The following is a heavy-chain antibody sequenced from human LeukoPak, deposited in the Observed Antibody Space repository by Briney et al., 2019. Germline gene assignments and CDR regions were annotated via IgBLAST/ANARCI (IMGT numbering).Heavy chain of an antibody. J-gene: IGHJ5*02. Sequence: ASETLSLTCAVYGGSFSGYYWSWIRQPPGKGLEWIGEINHSGSTNYNPSLKSRVTISVDTSKNQFSLKLNSATAADTAVYYCARHYGPWGQGTLVTVSS. CDR1: GGSFSGYY. V-gene: IGHV4-34*01. CDR2: INHSGST. CDR3: ARHYGP. D-gene: IGHD3-16*01.